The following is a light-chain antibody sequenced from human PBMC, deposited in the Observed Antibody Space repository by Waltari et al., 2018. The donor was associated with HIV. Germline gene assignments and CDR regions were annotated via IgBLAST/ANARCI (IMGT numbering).Light chain of an antibody. CDR2: LGS. CDR1: QSLLPSTGYNS. J-gene: IGKJ4*01. V-gene: IGKV2-28*01. Sequence: DIVMTQSPLSLPVTPGEPASISCRSSQSLLPSTGYNSLDWYVQKPGQSPHLLIYLGSNRASGVPDRFSGSGSGTDFALKISRVEPGDVGVYYCMQCLLTPQVTFGGGTKVEIK. CDR3: MQCLLTPQVT.